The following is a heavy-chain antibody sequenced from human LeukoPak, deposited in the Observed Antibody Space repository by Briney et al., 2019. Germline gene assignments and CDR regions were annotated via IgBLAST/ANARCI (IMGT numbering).Heavy chain of an antibody. D-gene: IGHD2-15*01. CDR2: IYTSGST. V-gene: IGHV4-61*02. Sequence: PSETLSLTCTVSGGSISSGSYYWSWIRQPAGKGLEWIGRIYTSGSTNYNPSLKSRVTISVDTSKNQFSLKLSSVTAADTAVYYCARRQVGLRRDLWFDPWGQGTLVTVSS. CDR3: ARRQVGLRRDLWFDP. J-gene: IGHJ5*02. CDR1: GGSISSGSYY.